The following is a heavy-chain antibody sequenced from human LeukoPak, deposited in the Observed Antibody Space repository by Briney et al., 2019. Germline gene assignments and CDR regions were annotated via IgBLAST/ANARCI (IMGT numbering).Heavy chain of an antibody. Sequence: SETLSLTCTVSGGSISSSSYYWGWIRQPPGKGLEWIGYIYYSGSTNYNPYLKSRVTISVDTSKNQFSLKLSSVTAADTAVYYCARVFWDYYDSSGYLLDAFDIWGQGTMVTVSS. V-gene: IGHV4-61*05. CDR3: ARVFWDYYDSSGYLLDAFDI. D-gene: IGHD3-22*01. J-gene: IGHJ3*02. CDR2: IYYSGST. CDR1: GGSISSSSYY.